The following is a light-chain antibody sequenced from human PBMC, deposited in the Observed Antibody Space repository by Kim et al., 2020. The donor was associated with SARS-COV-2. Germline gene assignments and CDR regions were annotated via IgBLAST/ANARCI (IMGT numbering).Light chain of an antibody. CDR1: SLRSYY. Sequence: SSELTQDPAVSVALGQTVRITCQGYSLRSYYASWYQQKPGQAPVLVIYGKNNRPSGIPDRFSGSSSGNTASLTITGAQAEDEADYYCNSRDSSGNHWVFGGGTQVTVL. J-gene: IGLJ3*02. CDR2: GKN. V-gene: IGLV3-19*01. CDR3: NSRDSSGNHWV.